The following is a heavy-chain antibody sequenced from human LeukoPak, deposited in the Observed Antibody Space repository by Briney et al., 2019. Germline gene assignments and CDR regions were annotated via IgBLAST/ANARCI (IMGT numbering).Heavy chain of an antibody. J-gene: IGHJ6*02. D-gene: IGHD2-21*02. V-gene: IGHV3-30*03. CDR2: ISYDGSNK. CDR3: ARDLRRHIVVVTAIRYHYYGMDV. Sequence: GGSLRLSCAASGFTFSSYGMHWVRQAPGKGLEWVAVISYDGSNKYYADSVKGRFTISRDNSKNTLYLQMNSLRAEDTAVYYCARDLRRHIVVVTAIRYHYYGMDVWGQGTTVTVSS. CDR1: GFTFSSYG.